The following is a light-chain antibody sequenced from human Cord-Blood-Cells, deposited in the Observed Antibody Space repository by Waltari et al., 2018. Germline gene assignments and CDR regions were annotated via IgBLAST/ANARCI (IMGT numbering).Light chain of an antibody. J-gene: IGLJ2*01. CDR3: SSYTSSSTLVV. Sequence: QSALTQPASVSGSPGQSITISCTGTRSDVGGYNYVSWYQQHPGKAPKLMIYDVSNRPSGVSNRFSGSKSGNTDSLTISGLQAEDEADYYCSSYTSSSTLVVFGGGTKLTVL. V-gene: IGLV2-14*01. CDR2: DVS. CDR1: RSDVGGYNY.